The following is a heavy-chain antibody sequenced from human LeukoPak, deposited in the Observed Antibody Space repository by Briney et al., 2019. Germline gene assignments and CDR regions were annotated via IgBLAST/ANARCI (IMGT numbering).Heavy chain of an antibody. CDR2: INANSGNT. Sequence: ASVKVSCKASGYTFTSYGISWVRQAPGQGLEWMGGINANSGNTNYAQKLQGRVTMTTDTSTSTAYMELRSLRSDDTAVYYCARRPHSYYAGNGNFDYWGQGTLVTVSS. D-gene: IGHD4-23*01. CDR3: ARRPHSYYAGNGNFDY. J-gene: IGHJ4*02. CDR1: GYTFTSYG. V-gene: IGHV1-18*01.